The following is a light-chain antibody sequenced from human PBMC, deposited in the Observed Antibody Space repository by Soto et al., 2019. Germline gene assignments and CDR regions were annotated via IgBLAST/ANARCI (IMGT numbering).Light chain of an antibody. V-gene: IGKV3-15*01. CDR3: QQYNDWPRT. Sequence: EIVMTQSPATLSVSPGERATLSCRASQSVRSNLAWYLRKPGQATGLLIYGASTRATGIPARFSGSGGGTEFTLTISSLQSEDLALYHCQQYNDWPRTFGHGTNLDIK. CDR2: GAS. J-gene: IGKJ1*01. CDR1: QSVRSN.